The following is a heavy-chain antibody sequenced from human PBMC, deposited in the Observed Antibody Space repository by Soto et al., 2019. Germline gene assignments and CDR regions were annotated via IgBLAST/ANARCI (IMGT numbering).Heavy chain of an antibody. V-gene: IGHV4-59*06. CDR1: GDSISSYY. CDR2: IYYSGST. J-gene: IGHJ5*02. CDR3: ARWWSGSRQGFDP. Sequence: SETLSLTCTVSGDSISSYYWGWIRQPPGKGLEWIGYIYYSGSTYYNPSLKSRVTISVDTSKNQFSLKLSSVTAADTAVYYCARWWSGSRQGFDPWGQGTLVTVSS. D-gene: IGHD3-3*01.